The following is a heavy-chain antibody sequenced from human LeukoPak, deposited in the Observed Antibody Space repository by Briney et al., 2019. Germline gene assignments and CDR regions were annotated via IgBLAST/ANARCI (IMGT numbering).Heavy chain of an antibody. D-gene: IGHD2-21*02. Sequence: PGRSLRLSCAASGFTFSSYGMHWVRQAPGKGLEWEAVIWYDGSNKYYADSVKGRFTISRDNSKNTLYLQTNSLRAEDTAVYYCARAHCGGDCSYYYFDYWGQGTLVTVSS. CDR2: IWYDGSNK. V-gene: IGHV3-33*01. J-gene: IGHJ4*02. CDR3: ARAHCGGDCSYYYFDY. CDR1: GFTFSSYG.